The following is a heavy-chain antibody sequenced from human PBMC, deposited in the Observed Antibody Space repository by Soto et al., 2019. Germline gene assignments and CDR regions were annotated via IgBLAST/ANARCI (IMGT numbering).Heavy chain of an antibody. V-gene: IGHV1-18*01. CDR1: GYTFASDG. J-gene: IGHJ4*02. Sequence: QVQLVQSGAEVKKPGASVKVSCKASGYTFASDGISGVRQAPGQGLEWVAWISGYTGDTHYAQKVQDRVSLTTDTSTNTVYMELRSLGSDDTVIYYCARTRLDCHITSCYEYWGEGTLVTVSS. D-gene: IGHD2-2*01. CDR3: ARTRLDCHITSCYEY. CDR2: ISGYTGDT.